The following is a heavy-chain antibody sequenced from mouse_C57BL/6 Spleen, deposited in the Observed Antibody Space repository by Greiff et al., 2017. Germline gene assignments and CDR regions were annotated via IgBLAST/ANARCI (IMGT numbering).Heavy chain of an antibody. CDR2: IWGVGST. Sequence: VKLMESGPGLVAPSQSLSITCTVSGFSLTSYGVDWVRQSPGKGLEWLGVIWGVGSTNYNSALKSRLSISKDNSKSQVFLKMNSLQTDDTAMYYCASGRSNDLAYWGQGTLVTVSA. CDR3: ASGRSNDLAY. CDR1: GFSLTSYG. J-gene: IGHJ3*01. D-gene: IGHD2-5*01. V-gene: IGHV2-6*01.